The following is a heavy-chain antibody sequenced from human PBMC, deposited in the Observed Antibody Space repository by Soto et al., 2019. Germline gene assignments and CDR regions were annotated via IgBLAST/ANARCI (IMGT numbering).Heavy chain of an antibody. CDR3: SRRAPEGFDP. V-gene: IGHV4-39*01. CDR1: GGSIGTSAYY. CDR2: INHSGNT. Sequence: PSETLSLTCAVSGGSIGTSAYYWGWIRQAPGKGLEWIGSINHSGNTYLSPSLKDRVTMSVDTSKNSFSLKLRSATAADTGLYYCSRRAPEGFDPWGQGTPVTVSS. J-gene: IGHJ5*02.